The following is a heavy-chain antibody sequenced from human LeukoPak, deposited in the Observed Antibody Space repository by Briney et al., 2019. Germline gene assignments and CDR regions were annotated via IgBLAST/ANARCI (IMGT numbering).Heavy chain of an antibody. J-gene: IGHJ4*02. V-gene: IGHV3-7*01. CDR3: ATSHDSAGND. D-gene: IGHD2-15*01. CDR2: IRHDGNAK. Sequence: PGGSLTLSRAPSGFPFSDFWMSWVRAAPEKSLEWVAKIRHDGNAKNYVPSVRGRFTISRDNAKNSLYLQMYSLTVEDTAVYYCATSHDSAGNDWGQGTLVTVSS. CDR1: GFPFSDFW.